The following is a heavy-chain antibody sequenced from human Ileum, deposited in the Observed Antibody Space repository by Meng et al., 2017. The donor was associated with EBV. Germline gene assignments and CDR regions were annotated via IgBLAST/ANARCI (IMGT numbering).Heavy chain of an antibody. Sequence: QVLRPGSGPGMVNPSGTLSPTSVVSGGSISVINWWSWVRQSPEKGLEWIGEMSDSGITHYNPSLKSRVTISADKSNNQFSLKLTSVTSADTAVYFCAKNGEKYFEYWGQGTLVTVSS. CDR1: GGSISVINW. V-gene: IGHV4-4*02. J-gene: IGHJ4*02. CDR2: MSDSGIT. CDR3: AKNGEKYFEY.